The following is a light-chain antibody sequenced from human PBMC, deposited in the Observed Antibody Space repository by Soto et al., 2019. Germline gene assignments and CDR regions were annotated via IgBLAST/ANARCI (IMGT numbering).Light chain of an antibody. Sequence: DIQMTQSPSSLSASIGDRVTITCQASQDIRKYLNWYQQKPGRAPKLLIYGASNLETGVPSRFSGSGYGTDFIFTISSLQPEDNATYFCQQYDNLPPFTFGPGTKVAIK. CDR1: QDIRKY. CDR3: QQYDNLPPFT. J-gene: IGKJ3*01. CDR2: GAS. V-gene: IGKV1-33*01.